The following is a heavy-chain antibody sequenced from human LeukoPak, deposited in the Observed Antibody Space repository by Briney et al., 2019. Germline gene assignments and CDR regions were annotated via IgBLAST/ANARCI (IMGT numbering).Heavy chain of an antibody. Sequence: GGSLRLSCAASGFTFSSYWMSWVRQAPGKGLEWVANIKQDGSEKYYVDSVKGRFTISRDNAKNSLYLQINSLRAEDTAVYYCARGGAAAARKRGIDYWGQGTLATVSS. D-gene: IGHD6-13*01. CDR3: ARGGAAAARKRGIDY. CDR2: IKQDGSEK. V-gene: IGHV3-7*01. CDR1: GFTFSSYW. J-gene: IGHJ4*02.